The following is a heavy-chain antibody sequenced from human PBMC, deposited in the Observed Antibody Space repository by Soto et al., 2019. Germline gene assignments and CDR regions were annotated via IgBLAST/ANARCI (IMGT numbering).Heavy chain of an antibody. Sequence: QVQLQQWGAGLLKPSETLSLTCAVYGGSFSGYYWSWIRQPPGKGLEWIGEINHSGSTNYNPSLKSRVTISVDTSKNQFSLKLSSVTAADTAVYYCARDYYDSSGYYPWYWGQGTLVTVSS. J-gene: IGHJ4*02. CDR3: ARDYYDSSGYYPWY. V-gene: IGHV4-34*01. D-gene: IGHD3-22*01. CDR1: GGSFSGYY. CDR2: INHSGST.